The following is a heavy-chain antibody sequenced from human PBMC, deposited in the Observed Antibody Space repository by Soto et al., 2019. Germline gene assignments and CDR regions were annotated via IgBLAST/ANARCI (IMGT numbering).Heavy chain of an antibody. CDR2: INRSGGST. V-gene: IGHV3-23*01. D-gene: IGHD6-19*01. Sequence: GGSLRLSCAASGFTFSSYALSWVRQTPGKGLDWVSTINRSGGSTYYADSVKGRFTISRDNSKNTLFLEMSSLRAEDTAVYYCAKDLGKSSGWPLDYWGQGTLVTVSS. J-gene: IGHJ4*02. CDR1: GFTFSSYA. CDR3: AKDLGKSSGWPLDY.